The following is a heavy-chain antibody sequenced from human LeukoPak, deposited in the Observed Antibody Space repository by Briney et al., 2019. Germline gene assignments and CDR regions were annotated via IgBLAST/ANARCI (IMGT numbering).Heavy chain of an antibody. D-gene: IGHD5-12*01. V-gene: IGHV3-7*03. J-gene: IGHJ5*02. CDR3: ARIPYSGTWYWFDP. Sequence: GGSLRLSCATSGFIFNNYWMSWVRQAPGKGLEWVANIKQNASKTFYAASVKRRFTISRDDAKNSLYLQMNSLRAEDTAVYYCARIPYSGTWYWFDPWGQGTLVTVSS. CDR2: IKQNASKT. CDR1: GFIFNNYW.